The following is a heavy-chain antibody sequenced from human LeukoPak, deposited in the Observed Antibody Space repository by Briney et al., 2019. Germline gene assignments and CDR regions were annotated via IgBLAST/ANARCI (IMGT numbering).Heavy chain of an antibody. D-gene: IGHD3-10*01. CDR1: GFTFSSYA. Sequence: GGSLRLSCAASGFTFSSYAMNWVRQAPGKGLEWVSTISGSDDSTYYAGSVKGRFTISRDYSKNTLYLQMNSLRTEETAVYYCAKGPAMVRGTFDPWGQGTLVTVSS. V-gene: IGHV3-23*01. CDR2: ISGSDDST. J-gene: IGHJ5*02. CDR3: AKGPAMVRGTFDP.